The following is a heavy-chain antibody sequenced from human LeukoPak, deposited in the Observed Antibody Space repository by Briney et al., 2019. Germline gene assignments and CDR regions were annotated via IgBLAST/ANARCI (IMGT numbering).Heavy chain of an antibody. D-gene: IGHD2-2*02. CDR1: GFTFSSYW. Sequence: GGSLRLSCAASGFTFSSYWMSWVRQAPGKGLEWVASIKQDGSEKYYVDSVKGRFTISRDNAKNSLYLQMNSLRAEDTAVYYCARATLGYCSSTSCYTGYFDYWGQGTLVTVSS. V-gene: IGHV3-7*01. CDR2: IKQDGSEK. CDR3: ARATLGYCSSTSCYTGYFDY. J-gene: IGHJ4*02.